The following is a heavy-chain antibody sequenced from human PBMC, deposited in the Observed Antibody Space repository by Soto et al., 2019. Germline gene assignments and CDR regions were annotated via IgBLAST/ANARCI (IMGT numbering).Heavy chain of an antibody. V-gene: IGHV4-34*01. Sequence: ETLSLTCAVYGGSFSGYYWSWIRQPPGKGLEWIGEINHSGSTNYNPSLKSRVTISVDTSKNQFSLKLSSVTAADTAVYYCARGYRTFIFVVAAFDYWGQGTLVTVSS. CDR1: GGSFSGYY. CDR2: INHSGST. J-gene: IGHJ4*02. D-gene: IGHD2-15*01. CDR3: ARGYRTFIFVVAAFDY.